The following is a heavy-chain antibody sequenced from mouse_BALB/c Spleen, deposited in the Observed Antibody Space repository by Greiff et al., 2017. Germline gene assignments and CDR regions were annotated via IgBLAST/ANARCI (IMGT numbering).Heavy chain of an antibody. Sequence: SGGGLVKPGGSLKLSCAASGFTFSSYAMSWVRQTPEKRLEWVASISSGGSTYYPDSVKGRFTISRDNARNILYLQMSSLRSEDTAMYYCARGSGNYFAYWGQGTLVTVSA. V-gene: IGHV5-6-5*01. CDR1: GFTFSSYA. D-gene: IGHD2-1*01. J-gene: IGHJ3*01. CDR3: ARGSGNYFAY. CDR2: ISSGGST.